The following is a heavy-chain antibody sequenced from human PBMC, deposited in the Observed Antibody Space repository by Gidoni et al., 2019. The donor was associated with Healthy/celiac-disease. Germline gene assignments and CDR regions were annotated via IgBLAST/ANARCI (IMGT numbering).Heavy chain of an antibody. CDR3: TTDSTVTDYYGMDV. CDR1: GFTFSNAW. J-gene: IGHJ6*02. CDR2: IKSKTDGGTT. Sequence: EVQLVESGGGLVKPGGSLRLSCAASGFTFSNAWMSWVRQAPGKGLEWVGRIKSKTDGGTTDYAAPVKGRFTISRDDSKNTLYLQMNSLKTEDTAVYYCTTDSTVTDYYGMDVWGQGTTVTVSS. D-gene: IGHD4-17*01. V-gene: IGHV3-15*01.